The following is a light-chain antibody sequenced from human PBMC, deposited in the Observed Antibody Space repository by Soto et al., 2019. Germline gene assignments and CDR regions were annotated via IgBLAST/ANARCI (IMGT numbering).Light chain of an antibody. Sequence: QSALTQPASVSGSPGQSITISCTGTSSDVGGYNYVSWYQRHPGKAPKLMIYEVSNRPSGVSNRFSGSKSGNTASLTISGLQGEDEADYYCSSYTSSSAPVFGTGTKVTVL. CDR2: EVS. CDR1: SSDVGGYNY. CDR3: SSYTSSSAPV. V-gene: IGLV2-14*01. J-gene: IGLJ1*01.